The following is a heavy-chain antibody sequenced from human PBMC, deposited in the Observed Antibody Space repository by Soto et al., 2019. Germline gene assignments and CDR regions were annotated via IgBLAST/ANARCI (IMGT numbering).Heavy chain of an antibody. Sequence: GALRLSCSVFGFTFSSYAMHWVRQAPGKGLQYVSSISSNGGSTYYADSVKGRFTISRDNSKNTLYLQMSSLRVEDTALYYCVKDRYVDYWGQGALVTVSS. CDR1: GFTFSSYA. J-gene: IGHJ4*02. CDR2: ISSNGGST. V-gene: IGHV3-64D*06. CDR3: VKDRYVDY.